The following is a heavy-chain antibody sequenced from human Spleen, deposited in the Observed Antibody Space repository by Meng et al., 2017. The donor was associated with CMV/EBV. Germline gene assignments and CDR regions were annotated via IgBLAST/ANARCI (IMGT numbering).Heavy chain of an antibody. J-gene: IGHJ4*02. CDR1: GFTFDDYA. CDR3: GKDILLRDSSYFRDIDY. D-gene: IGHD4-11*01. Sequence: GALKISCAASGFTFDDYAMHWVRQAPGKGLEWVSLITWDGGSTYYADSVEGRFTISRDNSKNSLHLQMNSLRTEDTAMYYCGKDILLRDSSYFRDIDYWGQGTLVTVSS. CDR2: ITWDGGST. V-gene: IGHV3-43D*03.